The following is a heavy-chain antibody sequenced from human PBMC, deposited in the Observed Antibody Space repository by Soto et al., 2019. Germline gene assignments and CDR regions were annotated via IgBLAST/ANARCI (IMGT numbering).Heavy chain of an antibody. Sequence: PSETLSLTCTVSGGSISSGGYYWSWIRQHPGKGLEWIGYIYYSGSTYYNPSLKSRVTISVDTPKNQFSLKLSSVTAADTAVYYCARSEAAAIYTFDYWGQGTLVTVSS. V-gene: IGHV4-31*03. D-gene: IGHD6-13*01. CDR2: IYYSGST. J-gene: IGHJ4*02. CDR3: ARSEAAAIYTFDY. CDR1: GGSISSGGYY.